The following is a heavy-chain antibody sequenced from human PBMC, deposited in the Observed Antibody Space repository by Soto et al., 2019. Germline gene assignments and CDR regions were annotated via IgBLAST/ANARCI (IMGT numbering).Heavy chain of an antibody. CDR3: ARARGILTGYFGTYYYGMDV. V-gene: IGHV1-69*02. Sequence: GASVKVSCKASGGTFSSYTIIWVRQAPGQGLEWMGRIIPILGIANYAQKFQGRVTITADKSTSTAYMELSSLRSEDTAVYYCARARGILTGYFGTYYYGMDVWGQGTTVTVSS. CDR2: IIPILGIA. CDR1: GGTFSSYT. J-gene: IGHJ6*02. D-gene: IGHD3-9*01.